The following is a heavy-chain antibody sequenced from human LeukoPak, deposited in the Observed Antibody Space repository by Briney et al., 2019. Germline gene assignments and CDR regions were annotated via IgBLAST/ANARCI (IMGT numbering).Heavy chain of an antibody. CDR2: INHSGST. CDR1: GGSFSGYY. D-gene: IGHD4-11*01. Sequence: SETLSLTCAVYGGSFSGYYWSWIRQPPGKGLEWIGEINHSGSTNYNPSLKSRVTISVDTSKNQFSLKLSSVTAADTAVYYCARASTVIASAFDIWGQGTMVTVSS. CDR3: ARASTVIASAFDI. V-gene: IGHV4-34*01. J-gene: IGHJ3*02.